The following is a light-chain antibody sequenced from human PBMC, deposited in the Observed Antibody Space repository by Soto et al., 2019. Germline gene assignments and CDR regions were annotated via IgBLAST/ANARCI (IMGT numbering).Light chain of an antibody. V-gene: IGLV2-14*01. CDR1: SSDVGDYNY. CDR3: SSYTSSSTPVV. CDR2: DVS. J-gene: IGLJ2*01. Sequence: QSVLTQPASVSGSPGQSITISCTGTSSDVGDYNYVSWYQQHPGKVPKLMISDVSNRPSGVSNRFSGSKSGNTASLTISGLQAEDEADYYCSSYTSSSTPVVFGGGTKLTVL.